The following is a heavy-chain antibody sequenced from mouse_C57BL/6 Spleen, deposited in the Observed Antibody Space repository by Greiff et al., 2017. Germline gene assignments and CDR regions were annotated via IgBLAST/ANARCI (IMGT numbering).Heavy chain of an antibody. CDR3: ARLDLYDGNDADY. CDR2: IDPANGNT. Sequence: VQLQQSVAELVRPGASVKLSCTASGFTITNSYMHWVKQRPEQGLEWIGRIDPANGNTNYARKFHGKATITADTSSNTAYLQLSSLTSKDTTIYYSARLDLYDGNDADYWGQGTTLTVAS. J-gene: IGHJ2*01. CDR1: GFTITNSY. V-gene: IGHV14-3*01. D-gene: IGHD2-3*01.